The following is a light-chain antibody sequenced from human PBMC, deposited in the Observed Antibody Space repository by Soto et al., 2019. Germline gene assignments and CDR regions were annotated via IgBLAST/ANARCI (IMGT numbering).Light chain of an antibody. CDR2: EVS. CDR3: SSYTSSGSHYV. V-gene: IGLV2-14*01. J-gene: IGLJ1*01. Sequence: QSALAQPASVAGSPGQEITISCTGSSSDVGGYNYVSWHQQHPGKAPKLMIYEVSLRPSGVSNRFSGSKSANTASLTISGLQADDEAYYYCSSYTSSGSHYVFGTGTKVTVL. CDR1: SSDVGGYNY.